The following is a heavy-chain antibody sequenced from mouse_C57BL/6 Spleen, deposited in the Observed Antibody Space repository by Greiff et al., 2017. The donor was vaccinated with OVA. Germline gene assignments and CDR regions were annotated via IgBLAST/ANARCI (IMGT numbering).Heavy chain of an antibody. V-gene: IGHV1-64*01. CDR1: GYTFTSYW. CDR2: IHPNSGST. D-gene: IGHD1-1*01. J-gene: IGHJ2*01. CDR3: ARSNYYGRATGYFDY. Sequence: QVQLKQPGAELVKPGASVKLSCKASGYTFTSYWMHWVKQRPGQGLEWIGMIHPNSGSTNYNEKFKSKATLTVDKSSSTAYMQLSSLTSEDSAVYYCARSNYYGRATGYFDYWGQGTTLTVSS.